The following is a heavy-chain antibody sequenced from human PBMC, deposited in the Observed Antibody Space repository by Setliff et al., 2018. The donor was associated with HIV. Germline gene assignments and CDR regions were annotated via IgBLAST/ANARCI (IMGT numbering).Heavy chain of an antibody. CDR1: GFTFSDYD. CDR2: IWYDGSIE. J-gene: IGHJ4*02. Sequence: GGSLRLSCAASGFTFSDYDMHWVRQAPGKGLEWVAVIWYDGSIEYYADSVKGRFTISRDTSKNTLYLQMNSLRAEDTAVYYCAKGIQLWPFDYWGQGTLVTVSS. V-gene: IGHV3-33*06. CDR3: AKGIQLWPFDY. D-gene: IGHD5-18*01.